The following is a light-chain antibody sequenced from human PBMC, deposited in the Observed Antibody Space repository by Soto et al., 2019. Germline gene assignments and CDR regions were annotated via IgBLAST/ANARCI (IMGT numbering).Light chain of an antibody. CDR3: QQRSNWPPSIT. Sequence: IVLTQSPGTLSLSPGERAALSCRASQSVSTSNLAWYQQRPGQAPRLLIYDASNRATGIPARFSGSGSGTDFTLTISSLEPEDFAVYYCQQRSNWPPSITFGQGTRLEIK. V-gene: IGKV3-11*01. CDR1: QSVSTSN. CDR2: DAS. J-gene: IGKJ5*01.